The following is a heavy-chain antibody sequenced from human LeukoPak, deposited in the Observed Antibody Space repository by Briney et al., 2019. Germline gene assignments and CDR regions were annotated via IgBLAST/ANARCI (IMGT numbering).Heavy chain of an antibody. CDR3: ARVQEAFDN. Sequence: GASVKVSCKASGYSFTSNYIHWVRQAPGQGLEWMGMIYPRDGSTSYAQKFQGRVTVTRDTSTSTVHMELSGLRSEDTAVYYCARVQEAFDNWGQGTLVTVSS. CDR1: GYSFTSNY. J-gene: IGHJ4*02. CDR2: IYPRDGST. V-gene: IGHV1-46*01.